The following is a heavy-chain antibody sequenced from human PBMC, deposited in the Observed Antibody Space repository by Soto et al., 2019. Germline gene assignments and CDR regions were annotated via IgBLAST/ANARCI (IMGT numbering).Heavy chain of an antibody. Sequence: QVQLVQSGAEVKKPGSSVKVSCKASGGTFSSYAINWVRQAPGQGLEWMGGIIPIFDTADYAQKFQGRVTIAADESTSTGYMELSSLRSEDTAVYYCASRITGSPNYYSGMDVWGQGTTVTVSS. CDR1: GGTFSSYA. V-gene: IGHV1-69*12. CDR3: ASRITGSPNYYSGMDV. D-gene: IGHD1-20*01. J-gene: IGHJ6*02. CDR2: IIPIFDTA.